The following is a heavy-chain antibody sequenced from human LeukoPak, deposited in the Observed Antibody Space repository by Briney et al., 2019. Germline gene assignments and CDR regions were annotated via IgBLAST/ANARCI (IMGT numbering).Heavy chain of an antibody. V-gene: IGHV3-33*08. Sequence: GGSLRLSCAASGFTFSSYAMHWVRQAPGKGLDWVAVIWHDGSKTLYADSVKGRFTISRDDSKNTLYLEMNSLRAEDTAVYYCARDFGNDYYKFEYWGQGTLVTVYS. CDR3: ARDFGNDYYKFEY. CDR1: GFTFSSYA. CDR2: IWHDGSKT. D-gene: IGHD2-21*02. J-gene: IGHJ4*02.